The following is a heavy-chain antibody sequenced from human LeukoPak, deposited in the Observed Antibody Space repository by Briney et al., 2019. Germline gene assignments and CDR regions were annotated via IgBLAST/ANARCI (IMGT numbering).Heavy chain of an antibody. V-gene: IGHV4-61*02. CDR1: GGSISSGSYY. CDR2: IYTSGST. Sequence: SQTLSLTCTVSGGSISSGSYYWSWIRQPAGKGLEWIGRIYTSGSTNYNPSLKSRVTISVDTSKNQFSPKLSSVTAADTAVYYCARAPLWDYDSSGYYYFDYWGQGTLVTVSS. J-gene: IGHJ4*02. D-gene: IGHD3-22*01. CDR3: ARAPLWDYDSSGYYYFDY.